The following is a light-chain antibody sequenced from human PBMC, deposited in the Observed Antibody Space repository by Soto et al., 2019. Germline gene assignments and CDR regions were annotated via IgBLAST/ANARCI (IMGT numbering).Light chain of an antibody. Sequence: EIVLTQSPATLSSFPGDRVTLSCRASQYIKTRLAWYQHRPGQAPRLLIYQTSIRAAGIPARFSASGSGTDFTLTISDVQPEDFALYYCHQRQSWPRTFGQGTKVDIK. J-gene: IGKJ1*01. CDR2: QTS. CDR1: QYIKTR. CDR3: HQRQSWPRT. V-gene: IGKV3-11*01.